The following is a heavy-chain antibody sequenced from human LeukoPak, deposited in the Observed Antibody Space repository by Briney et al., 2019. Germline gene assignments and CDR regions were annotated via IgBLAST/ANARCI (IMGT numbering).Heavy chain of an antibody. CDR3: ARVKTAMVDDAFDI. V-gene: IGHV3-53*01. Sequence: TGGSLRLSCAASGFTVSSNYMSWVRQAPGKGLGWVSAIYSGGSTYYADSVKGRFTISRDNSKNTLYLQMNSLRAEDTAVYYCARVKTAMVDDAFDIWGQGTMVTVSS. J-gene: IGHJ3*02. CDR2: IYSGGST. CDR1: GFTVSSNY. D-gene: IGHD5-18*01.